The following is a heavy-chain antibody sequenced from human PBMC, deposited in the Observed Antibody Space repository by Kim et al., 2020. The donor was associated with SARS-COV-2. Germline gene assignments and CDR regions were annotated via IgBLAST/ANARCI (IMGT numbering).Heavy chain of an antibody. D-gene: IGHD2-2*01. CDR1: GFTFSSYS. Sequence: GGSLRLSCAASGFTFSSYSMNWVRQAPGKGLEWVSYISSSSSTIYYADSVKGRFTISRDNAKNSLYLQMNSLRDEDTAVYYCARDNHKGYCSSTSCYDYYYYGMDVWGQGTTVTVSS. CDR2: ISSSSSTI. CDR3: ARDNHKGYCSSTSCYDYYYYGMDV. V-gene: IGHV3-48*02. J-gene: IGHJ6*02.